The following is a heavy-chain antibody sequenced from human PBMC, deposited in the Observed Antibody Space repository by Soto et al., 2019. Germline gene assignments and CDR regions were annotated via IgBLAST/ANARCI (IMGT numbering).Heavy chain of an antibody. J-gene: IGHJ4*02. CDR3: ARHRSTLYNDYFDY. Sequence: SETLSLTCTVSGGSISSSSNYWGWIRQPPGKGLEWIGSFYFGGSTYYNPSLESRVAISVDTSKNQFSLKLTSVTAADAALYYCARHRSTLYNDYFDYWGQGTLVTVSS. CDR1: GGSISSSSNY. D-gene: IGHD6-13*01. V-gene: IGHV4-39*01. CDR2: FYFGGST.